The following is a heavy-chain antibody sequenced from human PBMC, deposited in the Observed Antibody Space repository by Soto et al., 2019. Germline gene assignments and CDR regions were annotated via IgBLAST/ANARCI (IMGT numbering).Heavy chain of an antibody. Sequence: QLQLQESGPGLVKPSETLSLTCTVSGGSISSSSYYWGWIRQPPGKGLEWIGSIYYSGSTYYHPSPKSRVTISVDTSTNQFSLKLSSVTAADTAVYYCARLVRALRYFDWLMRGDWFDPWGQGTLVTVSS. CDR2: IYYSGST. D-gene: IGHD3-9*01. V-gene: IGHV4-39*01. J-gene: IGHJ5*02. CDR1: GGSISSSSYY. CDR3: ARLVRALRYFDWLMRGDWFDP.